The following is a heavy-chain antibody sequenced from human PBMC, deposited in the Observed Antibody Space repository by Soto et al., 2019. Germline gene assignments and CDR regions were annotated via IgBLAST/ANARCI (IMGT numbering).Heavy chain of an antibody. J-gene: IGHJ5*02. D-gene: IGHD4-17*01. CDR3: ASEPYYGDFAAWWFDP. CDR2: INHSGST. V-gene: IGHV4-34*01. CDR1: AGSLSGYC. Sequence: LTCAVYAGSLSGYCWSWIRQPPGKGLEWIGEINHSGSTNYNPSLKSRVTISVDTSKNQFSLKLSSVTAADTAVYYCASEPYYGDFAAWWFDPWGKGTRVTVSS.